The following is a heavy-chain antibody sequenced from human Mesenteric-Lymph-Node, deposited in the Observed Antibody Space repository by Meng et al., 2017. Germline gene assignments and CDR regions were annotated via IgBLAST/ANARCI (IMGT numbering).Heavy chain of an antibody. V-gene: IGHV3-33*01. CDR3: VRDWFGELTNYFDY. CDR1: GFTFSSYG. J-gene: IGHJ4*02. D-gene: IGHD3-10*01. CDR2: IWYDGSNK. Sequence: GESLKISCAASGFTFSSYGMHWVRQAPGKGLEWVAVIWYDGSNKYYADSVKGRFTIYRDNSKNTLYLQMNSLRAEDTAVYYCVRDWFGELTNYFDYWGQGTLVTVSS.